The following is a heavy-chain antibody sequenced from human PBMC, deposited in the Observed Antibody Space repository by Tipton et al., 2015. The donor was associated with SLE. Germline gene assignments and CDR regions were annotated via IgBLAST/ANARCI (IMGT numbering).Heavy chain of an antibody. J-gene: IGHJ4*02. CDR1: DGSIDIYY. CDR3: ARPSSGWSGLTY. V-gene: IGHV4-34*01. Sequence: GLVKPSETLSLTCSIFDGSIDIYYWHWIRQPPGKGLEWIGEINHSGSTNYNPSLKSRVTISVDTSKNQFSLNLSSLTAADTAVYYCARPSSGWSGLTYWGQGTLVTVSS. D-gene: IGHD6-19*01. CDR2: INHSGST.